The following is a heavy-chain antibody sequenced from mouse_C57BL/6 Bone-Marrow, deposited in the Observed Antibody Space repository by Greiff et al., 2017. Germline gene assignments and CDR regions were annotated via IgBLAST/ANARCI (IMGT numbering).Heavy chain of an antibody. J-gene: IGHJ3*01. CDR1: GYSITSGYY. CDR2: ISYDGSN. CDR3: ARDRVYYDYDWFAY. D-gene: IGHD2-4*01. Sequence: EVQRVESGPGLVKPSQCLSLTCSVTGYSITSGYYWNWIRQFPGNKLEWMGYISYDGSNNYNPSLKNRISITRDTSKNQFFLKLNSVTTEDTATYYCARDRVYYDYDWFAYWGQGTLVTVSA. V-gene: IGHV3-6*01.